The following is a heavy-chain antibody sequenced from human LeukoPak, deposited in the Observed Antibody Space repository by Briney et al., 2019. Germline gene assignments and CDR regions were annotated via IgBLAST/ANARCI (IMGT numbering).Heavy chain of an antibody. Sequence: SETLSLTCTASGGSISSYYWSWIRQPPGKGLEWIGYIYYSGSTNYNPSLKRRVTISVDTSKNQFSLKLSSVTPADTAVYYWARQWDTAMTYVDTWGKGTLVTVS. CDR1: GGSISSYY. CDR2: IYYSGST. D-gene: IGHD5-18*01. J-gene: IGHJ5*02. V-gene: IGHV4-59*08. CDR3: ARQWDTAMTYVDT.